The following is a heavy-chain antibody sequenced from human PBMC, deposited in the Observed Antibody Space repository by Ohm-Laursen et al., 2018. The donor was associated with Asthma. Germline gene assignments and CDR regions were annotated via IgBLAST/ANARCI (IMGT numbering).Heavy chain of an antibody. Sequence: VKISCNASGGTFSSYAISWVRQAPGQGLEWMGGIIPIFGTANYAQKFQGRVTITADESTSTAYMELSSLRSEDTAVYYCARRLGQDMNYYFDYWGQGTLVTVSS. J-gene: IGHJ4*02. D-gene: IGHD3-22*01. CDR2: IIPIFGTA. V-gene: IGHV1-69*13. CDR1: GGTFSSYA. CDR3: ARRLGQDMNYYFDY.